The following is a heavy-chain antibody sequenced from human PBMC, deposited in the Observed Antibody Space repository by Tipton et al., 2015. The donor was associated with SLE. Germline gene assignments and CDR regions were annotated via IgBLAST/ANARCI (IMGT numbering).Heavy chain of an antibody. J-gene: IGHJ4*02. V-gene: IGHV4-59*01. D-gene: IGHD6-19*01. CDR1: GGSISSYY. CDR2: IYYSGST. CDR3: AREGIAVAGTPQAEFGY. Sequence: TLSLTCTVSGGSISSYYWSWIRQPPGKGLEWIGYIYYSGSTNYNPSLKSRVTISVDTSKNQFSLKLSSVTAADTAVYYCAREGIAVAGTPQAEFGYLGQGSLVTVSS.